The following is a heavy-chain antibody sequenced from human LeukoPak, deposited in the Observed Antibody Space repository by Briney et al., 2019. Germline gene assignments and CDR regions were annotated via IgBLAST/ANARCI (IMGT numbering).Heavy chain of an antibody. Sequence: SETLSLTCTVSGGSISSSSYYWGWIRQSPGKGLEWIGTMSNSGSTYYNPSLKSRVTISGDTAKNQFSLKLSSVTAADTAVYYCARRSQAAAGRGIDYWGQGTLVTVCS. J-gene: IGHJ4*02. CDR1: GGSISSSSYY. CDR3: ARRSQAAAGRGIDY. D-gene: IGHD6-13*01. V-gene: IGHV4-39*01. CDR2: MSNSGST.